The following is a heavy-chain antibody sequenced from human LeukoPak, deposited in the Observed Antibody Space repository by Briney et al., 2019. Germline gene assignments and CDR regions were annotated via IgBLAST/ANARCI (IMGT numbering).Heavy chain of an antibody. Sequence: ASVKVSCKASGYTFTSYGISWVRQAPGQGLEWMGWISAYNGNTNYAQKLQGRVTMTTDTSTSTAYMELRSLRSDDTAVYYCARDETTYEYCSGGSCYSDWFDPWGQGTLVTVSS. V-gene: IGHV1-18*01. D-gene: IGHD2-15*01. J-gene: IGHJ5*02. CDR2: ISAYNGNT. CDR3: ARDETTYEYCSGGSCYSDWFDP. CDR1: GYTFTSYG.